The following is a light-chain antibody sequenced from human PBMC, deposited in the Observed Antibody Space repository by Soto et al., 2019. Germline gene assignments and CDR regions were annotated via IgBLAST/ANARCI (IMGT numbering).Light chain of an antibody. CDR3: SSYAGSKTL. CDR1: SSDVGGYNY. J-gene: IGLJ2*01. CDR2: EVS. V-gene: IGLV2-8*01. Sequence: QSALTQPPSASGSPGQSVTISCTGTSSDVGGYNYVSWYQQHPGKAPELMIYEVSKRPSGVPDRFSGSKSGNTASLTVSGLQAEDEADYYCSSYAGSKTLFGGGTKLTV.